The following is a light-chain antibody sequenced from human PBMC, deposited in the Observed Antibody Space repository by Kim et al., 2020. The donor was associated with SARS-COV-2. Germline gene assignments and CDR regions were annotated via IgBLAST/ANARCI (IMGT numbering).Light chain of an antibody. J-gene: IGKJ1*01. CDR3: QQYTTLRGA. CDR1: QSVRSN. CDR2: GAS. Sequence: EIVMTQSPATLSVSPGERATLSCRASQSVRSNLAWYQQKPGQAPRLLIYGASTRATGVPARFSGSGSGTEFTLTISSLQSEDFAVYYCQQYTTLRGAFGQGTKVEIK. V-gene: IGKV3-15*01.